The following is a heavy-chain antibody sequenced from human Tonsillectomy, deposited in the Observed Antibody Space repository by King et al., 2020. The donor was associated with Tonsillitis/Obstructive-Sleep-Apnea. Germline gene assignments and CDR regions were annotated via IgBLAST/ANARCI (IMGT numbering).Heavy chain of an antibody. CDR1: GFTVSSTF. J-gene: IGHJ4*02. CDR3: ARERPNLADY. Sequence: VQLVESGGGFVQPGGSLRLSCAASGFTVSSTFMSWVRQTPGKGLEWVSVIYSGGITYYADSVKGRFTLSRDNSKNTLYLQKNSLRAEDTALYYCARERPNLADYWGQGTLVTVSS. CDR2: IYSGGIT. V-gene: IGHV3-66*01.